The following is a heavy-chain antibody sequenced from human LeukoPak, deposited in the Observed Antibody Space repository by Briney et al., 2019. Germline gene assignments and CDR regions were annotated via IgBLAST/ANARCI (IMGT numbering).Heavy chain of an antibody. CDR2: ISYDGSNK. D-gene: IGHD6-19*01. V-gene: IGHV3-30-3*01. Sequence: GGSLRLSCAASGFTFSSYAMHWVRQAPGKGLEWVAVISYDGSNKYYADSVKGRFTISRDNSKNTLYLQMNSLRAEDTAVYYCARGRAVADPFDYWGQGTLVTVSS. CDR3: ARGRAVADPFDY. CDR1: GFTFSSYA. J-gene: IGHJ4*02.